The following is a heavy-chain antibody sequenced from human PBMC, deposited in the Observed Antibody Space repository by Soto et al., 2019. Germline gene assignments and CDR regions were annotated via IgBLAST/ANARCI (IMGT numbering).Heavy chain of an antibody. CDR1: GGTFSSYA. CDR3: GRKVEMATAWFDP. J-gene: IGHJ5*02. V-gene: IGHV1-69*13. D-gene: IGHD5-12*01. Sequence: SVKVSCKASGGTFSSYAISWVRQAPGQGLEWMGGIIPIFGTANYAQKFQGRVTITADESTSTAYMELSSLRSEDTAVYYCGRKVEMATAWFDPWGQGTLVTVSS. CDR2: IIPIFGTA.